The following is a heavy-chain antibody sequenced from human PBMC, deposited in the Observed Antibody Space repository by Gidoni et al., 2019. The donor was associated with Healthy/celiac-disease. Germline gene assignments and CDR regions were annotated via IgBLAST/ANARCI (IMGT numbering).Heavy chain of an antibody. CDR3: AKGSYDSSGYYGY. Sequence: EVQLLESGGGLVQPGGSLRLSCAASGFPFSSYAMSWVRQAPGKGLEWVSAISGSGGSTYYADSVKGRFTISRDNSKNTLYLQMNSLRAEDTAVYYCAKGSYDSSGYYGYWGQGTLVTVSS. CDR2: ISGSGGST. CDR1: GFPFSSYA. V-gene: IGHV3-23*01. J-gene: IGHJ4*02. D-gene: IGHD3-22*01.